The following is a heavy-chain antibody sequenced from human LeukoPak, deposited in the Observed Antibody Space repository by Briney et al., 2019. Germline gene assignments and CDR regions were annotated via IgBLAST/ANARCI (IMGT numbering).Heavy chain of an antibody. Sequence: PSETLSLTCTVSGGSISSYYWSWIRQPAGKGLEWIGRTYTSGSTNYNPSLKSRVTISADKSKKQFSLKLSSVTAADTAVYYCAREGSGSYLGYYYYMDVWGKGTTVTVFS. D-gene: IGHD3-10*01. CDR2: TYTSGST. CDR1: GGSISSYY. J-gene: IGHJ6*03. V-gene: IGHV4-4*07. CDR3: AREGSGSYLGYYYYMDV.